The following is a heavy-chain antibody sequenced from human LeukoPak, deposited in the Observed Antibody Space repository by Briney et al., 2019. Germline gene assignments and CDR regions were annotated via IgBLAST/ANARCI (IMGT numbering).Heavy chain of an antibody. CDR3: ARREVTEGIDY. J-gene: IGHJ4*02. V-gene: IGHV3-21*01. Sequence: GGSLRLSCAASGFTFSNYWMSWVRQAPGKGLEWVSSISSSSSYIYYADSVKGRFTISRDNAKNSLYLQMNSLRAEDTAVYYCARREVTEGIDYWGQGTLVTVSS. CDR2: ISSSSSYI. CDR1: GFTFSNYW. D-gene: IGHD2-21*02.